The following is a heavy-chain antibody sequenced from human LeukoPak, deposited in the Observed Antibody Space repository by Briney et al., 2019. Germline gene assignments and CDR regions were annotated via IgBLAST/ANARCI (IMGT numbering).Heavy chain of an antibody. CDR1: GFTFSSYA. Sequence: QPGGSLRLSCVASGFTFSSYAMSWVRQAPGKGLEWVSLIGGSGGRTYYADSVKGRFTISRDSSKNKLYLQMNSLIAEDTAVYYGAKDRTFSSSSGTFYYWGQGTLVTVSP. CDR2: IGGSGGRT. CDR3: AKDRTFSSSSGTFYY. V-gene: IGHV3-23*01. J-gene: IGHJ4*02. D-gene: IGHD6-6*01.